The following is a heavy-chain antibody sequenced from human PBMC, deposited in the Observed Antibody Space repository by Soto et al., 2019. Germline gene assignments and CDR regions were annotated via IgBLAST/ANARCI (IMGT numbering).Heavy chain of an antibody. CDR1: GFTFSSYA. CDR2: ISGIGVST. CDR3: AKDSYCSGGSCYSLLSLYYYYGMDV. J-gene: IGHJ6*02. Sequence: EVQLLESGGGLVQPGGSLRLSCAASGFTFSSYAMSWVRQAPGKGLEWVSAISGIGVSTYYADSVKGRFTIARDNAQNPLYMKMNRLRAEETAVYYCAKDSYCSGGSCYSLLSLYYYYGMDVWGQGTTVTVSS. D-gene: IGHD2-15*01. V-gene: IGHV3-23*01.